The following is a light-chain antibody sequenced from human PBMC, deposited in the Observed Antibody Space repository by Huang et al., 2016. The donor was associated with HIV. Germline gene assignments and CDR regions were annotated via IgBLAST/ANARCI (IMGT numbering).Light chain of an antibody. V-gene: IGKV3-15*01. Sequence: EIVMTQSPATLYVSPGERTTLSCRARQGVCNNLAWYQQKLGQAPRLLLYGASARYTGLPARFSGSGSGTEFTLTISSLQSEDFAVYYCQQYNTWPYTFGQGT. CDR2: GAS. CDR3: QQYNTWPYT. CDR1: QGVCNN. J-gene: IGKJ2*01.